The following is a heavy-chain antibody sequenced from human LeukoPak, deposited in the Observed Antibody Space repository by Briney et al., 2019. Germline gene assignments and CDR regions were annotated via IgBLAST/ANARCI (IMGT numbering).Heavy chain of an antibody. J-gene: IGHJ4*02. CDR3: VTSVTVTFTPPAY. V-gene: IGHV4-34*01. Sequence: SETLSLTCAVYGGSFSGYYWSWIRQPPGKGLEWIGEINHSGSTNYNPSLKSRVTISVDTSQTQFSLRLTSVTAADTAVYYCVTSVTVTFTPPAYWGRGALVTVSS. CDR2: INHSGST. D-gene: IGHD3-16*02. CDR1: GGSFSGYY.